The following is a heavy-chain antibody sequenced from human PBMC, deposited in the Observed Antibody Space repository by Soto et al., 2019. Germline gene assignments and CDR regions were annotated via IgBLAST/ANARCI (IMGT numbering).Heavy chain of an antibody. J-gene: IGHJ3*02. CDR1: GFTFSSYA. CDR3: ANAMVPQRGITTLAVPPFMGLYI. V-gene: IGHV3-23*01. CDR2: ISGSGGST. Sequence: PGGSLRLSCAASGFTFSSYAMSWVRQAPGKGLEWVSAISGSGGSTYYADSVKGRFTISRDNSKNTLYLQMNSLRAEDTAVYYCANAMVPQRGITTLAVPPFMGLYIWGQGTMVTVSS. D-gene: IGHD4-4*01.